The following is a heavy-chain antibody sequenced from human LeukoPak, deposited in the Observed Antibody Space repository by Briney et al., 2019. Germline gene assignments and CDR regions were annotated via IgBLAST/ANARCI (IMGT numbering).Heavy chain of an antibody. D-gene: IGHD4-23*01. V-gene: IGHV3-48*02. CDR2: ISSSSSTI. J-gene: IGHJ3*02. CDR1: GFTFSSYS. CDR3: ARDTTVVTHGCAFDI. Sequence: GGSLRLSCAASGFTFSSYSMNWVRQAPGKGLEWVSYISSSSSTIYYADSVEGRFTISRDNAKNSLYLQMNSLRDEDTAVYYCARDTTVVTHGCAFDIWGQRTMVTVSS.